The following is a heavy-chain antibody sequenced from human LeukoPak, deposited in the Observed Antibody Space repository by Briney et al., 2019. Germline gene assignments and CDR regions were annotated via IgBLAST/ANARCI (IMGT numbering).Heavy chain of an antibody. Sequence: ASVKVSCKASGGTFSSYDISWVRQAPGQGLEWMGGIIPIFGTANYAQKFQGRVTITADKSTSTAYMELSSLRSEDTAVYYCARETAAAGKGSYYYYMDVWGKGTTVTVSS. CDR1: GGTFSSYD. V-gene: IGHV1-69*06. CDR3: ARETAAAGKGSYYYYMDV. J-gene: IGHJ6*03. CDR2: IIPIFGTA. D-gene: IGHD6-13*01.